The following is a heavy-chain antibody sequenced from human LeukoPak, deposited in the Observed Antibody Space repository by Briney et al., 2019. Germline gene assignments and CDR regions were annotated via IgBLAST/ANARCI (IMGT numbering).Heavy chain of an antibody. Sequence: SETLSLTCTVSGGSISSSSYYWGWIRQPPGKGLEWIGSIYYSGSTYYNPSLKSRVTISVDTSKNQFSLKLSSVTAADTAVYYCARPGEIRCSSTSCPYDAFDIWGQGTMVTVSS. V-gene: IGHV4-39*01. J-gene: IGHJ3*02. D-gene: IGHD2-2*01. CDR1: GGSISSSSYY. CDR3: ARPGEIRCSSTSCPYDAFDI. CDR2: IYYSGST.